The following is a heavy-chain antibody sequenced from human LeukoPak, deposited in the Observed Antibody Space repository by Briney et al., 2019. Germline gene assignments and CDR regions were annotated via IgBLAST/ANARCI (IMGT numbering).Heavy chain of an antibody. V-gene: IGHV3-11*04. CDR1: GFRFSDYY. CDR3: ARDHSNWNCGVIDL. Sequence: GGSLRLSCAASGFRFSDYYMSWIRQVPGRGLEWLAYLSGNTPTIYYADSVKGRFTISRDNDKNSLYLHMNSLRAEDTAMYYCARDHSNWNCGVIDLWGQGTLVSVSS. D-gene: IGHD1-20*01. J-gene: IGHJ5*02. CDR2: LSGNTPTI.